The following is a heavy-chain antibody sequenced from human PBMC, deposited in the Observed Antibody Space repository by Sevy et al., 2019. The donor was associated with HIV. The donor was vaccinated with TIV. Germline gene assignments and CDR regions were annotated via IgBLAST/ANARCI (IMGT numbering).Heavy chain of an antibody. J-gene: IGHJ4*02. CDR2: ISYDGSNK. CDR1: GFTFSSYG. V-gene: IGHV3-30*18. CDR3: AKDLGSYFDY. D-gene: IGHD1-26*01. Sequence: GGSLRLSCAASGFTFSSYGMHWVRQAPGKGLEWVAVISYDGSNKYYADSVKGRFTISRDNYKNTLYLQMNSVRAEDTAVYYCAKDLGSYFDYWGQGTLVTVSS.